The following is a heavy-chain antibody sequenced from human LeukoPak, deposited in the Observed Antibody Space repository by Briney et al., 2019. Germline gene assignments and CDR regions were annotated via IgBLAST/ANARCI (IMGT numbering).Heavy chain of an antibody. CDR2: IKQDGSEK. CDR3: ARDGTAAGLYFDL. J-gene: IGHJ4*01. Sequence: GGSLRLSCGVSGSTFSDYWMNWVRQAPGKGLEWVASIKQDGSEKTFVDSVKGRFTISRDNARNSVYLQMSSLRAEDTAVYYCARDGTAAGLYFDLWGHGTLVTVSS. CDR1: GSTFSDYW. D-gene: IGHD6-13*01. V-gene: IGHV3-7*01.